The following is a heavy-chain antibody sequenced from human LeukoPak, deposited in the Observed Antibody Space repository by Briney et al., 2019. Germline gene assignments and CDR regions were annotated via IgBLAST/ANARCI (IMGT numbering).Heavy chain of an antibody. D-gene: IGHD3-22*01. J-gene: IGHJ3*02. CDR2: INPNSGGT. V-gene: IGHV1-2*02. Sequence: ASVKVSCKASGYTFTGYYMHWVRQAPGQGLEWMGWINPNSGGTNYAQKFQGRVTMTRDTSISTAYMELSRLRSDDTAVYYCARDYDSGFDAFDIWGQGIMVTVSS. CDR3: ARDYDSGFDAFDI. CDR1: GYTFTGYY.